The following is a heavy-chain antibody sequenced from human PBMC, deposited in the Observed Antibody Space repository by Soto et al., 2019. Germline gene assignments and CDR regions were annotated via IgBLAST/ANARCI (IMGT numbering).Heavy chain of an antibody. J-gene: IGHJ4*02. CDR3: AKTRQAPVGTHFFDL. Sequence: GGSLRLSCEGSGFTFSSFAMGWVRQAPGKGLEWLSSVSADGVSSFSADSVRGRFRVSRDNSKNTLFLQMRFLRVEDTAVYYCAKTRQAPVGTHFFDLWGQGTKVTVYS. CDR1: GFTFSSFA. V-gene: IGHV3-23*01. CDR2: VSADGVSS.